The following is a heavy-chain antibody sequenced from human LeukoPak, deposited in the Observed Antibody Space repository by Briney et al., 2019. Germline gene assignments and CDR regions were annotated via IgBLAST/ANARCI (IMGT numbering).Heavy chain of an antibody. Sequence: SETLSLTCAVYGGSFSGYYWSWIRQPPGKGLEWIGEINHSGSTNYNPSLKSRVTISVDTSKNQFSLKLSSVTAADTAVYYCARPLGYYDSSGYSYWGQGTLVTVSS. CDR1: GGSFSGYY. D-gene: IGHD3-22*01. CDR3: ARPLGYYDSSGYSY. V-gene: IGHV4-34*01. CDR2: INHSGST. J-gene: IGHJ4*02.